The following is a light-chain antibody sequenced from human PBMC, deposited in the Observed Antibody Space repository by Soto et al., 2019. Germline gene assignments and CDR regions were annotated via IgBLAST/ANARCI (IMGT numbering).Light chain of an antibody. CDR3: CSYAGRPYV. CDR1: SSDVGGYNY. CDR2: DVN. Sequence: QSVLTQPRSVSGSPGQSVTISCTGTSSDVGGYNYVSWYQQHPGKAPKLMIYDVNKRPSGVPDRFSGSKSGNTASLTISGLQAEDEADYYCCSYAGRPYVFGPGTKVTVL. V-gene: IGLV2-11*01. J-gene: IGLJ1*01.